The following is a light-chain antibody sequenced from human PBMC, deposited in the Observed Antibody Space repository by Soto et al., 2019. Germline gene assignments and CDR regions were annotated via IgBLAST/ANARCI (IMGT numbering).Light chain of an antibody. CDR2: DAS. J-gene: IGKJ4*01. V-gene: IGKV3-15*01. Sequence: EIVMTQSPATLSVSPGARVSLSCRASQNIHDKLAWYQQKPGQTPRLLIYDASTRATGISGSFSGSGSGTEFTLTISSLQSEDFAVYYCQQYNRWPLTFGGGTKVEIK. CDR1: QNIHDK. CDR3: QQYNRWPLT.